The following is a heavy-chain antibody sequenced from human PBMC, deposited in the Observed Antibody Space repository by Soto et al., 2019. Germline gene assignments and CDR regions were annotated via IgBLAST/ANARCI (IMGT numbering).Heavy chain of an antibody. CDR3: ARGEPPILTGYYNAPYYYYGMDV. V-gene: IGHV1-69*06. CDR2: IIPIFGTA. CDR1: GGTFSSYA. D-gene: IGHD3-9*01. Sequence: QVQLVQSGAEVKKPGSSVKVSCKASGGTFSSYAISWVRQAPGQGLEWMGGIIPIFGTANYAQKFQGGVTITADKSTSKAYMELSSLRSEDTAVYYCARGEPPILTGYYNAPYYYYGMDVWGQGTTVTVSS. J-gene: IGHJ6*02.